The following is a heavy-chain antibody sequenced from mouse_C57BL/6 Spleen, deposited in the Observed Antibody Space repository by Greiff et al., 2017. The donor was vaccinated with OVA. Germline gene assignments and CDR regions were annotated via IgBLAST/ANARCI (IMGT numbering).Heavy chain of an antibody. V-gene: IGHV1-66*01. CDR3: ARNDYDSAWFAY. D-gene: IGHD2-4*01. CDR2: IYPGSGNT. Sequence: LQESGPELVKPGASVKISCKASGYSFTSYYIHWVKQRPGQGLEWIGWIYPGSGNTKYNEKFKGKATLTADTSSSTAYMQLSSLTSEDSAVYYCARNDYDSAWFAYWGQGTLVTVSA. J-gene: IGHJ3*01. CDR1: GYSFTSYY.